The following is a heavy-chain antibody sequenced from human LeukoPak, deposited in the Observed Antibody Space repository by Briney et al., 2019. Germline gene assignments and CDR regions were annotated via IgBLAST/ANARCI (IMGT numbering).Heavy chain of an antibody. V-gene: IGHV3-66*03. D-gene: IGHD3-10*01. CDR1: GFTVSSNS. J-gene: IGHJ6*03. CDR2: IYSDNT. Sequence: LAGGSLRLSCTVSGFTVSSNSMSWVRQAPGKGLEWVSFIYSDNTHYSDSVKGRFTISRDNSKNTLYLQMNSLRAEDTAVYYCAKDLGLPGYMDVWGKGTTVTISS. CDR3: AKDLGLPGYMDV.